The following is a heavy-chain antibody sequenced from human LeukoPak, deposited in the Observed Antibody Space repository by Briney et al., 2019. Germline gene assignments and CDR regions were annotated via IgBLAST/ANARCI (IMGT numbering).Heavy chain of an antibody. CDR1: GYSISSGYY. CDR3: ARVSYYYMDV. Sequence: SETLSLTCTVSGYSISSGYYWGWIRQPPGKGLEWIGSIYHSGSTYYNPSLKSRVTISVDTSKNQFSLKLSSVTAADTAVYYCARVSYYYMDVWGKGTTVIVSS. V-gene: IGHV4-38-2*02. CDR2: IYHSGST. J-gene: IGHJ6*03.